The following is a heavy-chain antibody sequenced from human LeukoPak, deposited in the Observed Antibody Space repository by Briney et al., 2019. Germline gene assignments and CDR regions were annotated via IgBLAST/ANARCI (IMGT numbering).Heavy chain of an antibody. CDR2: IKQDGSEK. Sequence: GRSLRLSCAASGFTFSSYWMSWVRQAPGKGLEWVANIKQDGSEKYYVDSVKGRFTISRDNAKNSLYLRMNSLRAEDTAVYYCARDPIYPGIAAADFDYWGQGTLVTVSS. J-gene: IGHJ4*02. V-gene: IGHV3-7*01. CDR1: GFTFSSYW. D-gene: IGHD6-13*01. CDR3: ARDPIYPGIAAADFDY.